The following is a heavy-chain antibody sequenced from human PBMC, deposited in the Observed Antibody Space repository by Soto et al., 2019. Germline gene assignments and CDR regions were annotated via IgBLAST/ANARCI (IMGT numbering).Heavy chain of an antibody. CDR1: GGTFSSYA. J-gene: IGHJ6*02. CDR2: IIPIFGTA. V-gene: IGHV1-69*12. Sequence: QVQLVQSGAEVKKPGSSVKVSCKASGGTFSSYAISWVRQAPGQGLEWMGGIIPIFGTANYAQKFQGRVTITADESTSTAYMELSSLRSEDTAVYYCARGGPYSSGWSYYYGMDVWGQGTTVTVSS. CDR3: ARGGPYSSGWSYYYGMDV. D-gene: IGHD6-19*01.